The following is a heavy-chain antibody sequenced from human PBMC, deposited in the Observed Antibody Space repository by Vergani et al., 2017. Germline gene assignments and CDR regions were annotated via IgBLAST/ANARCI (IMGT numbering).Heavy chain of an antibody. V-gene: IGHV4-31*03. J-gene: IGHJ4*02. D-gene: IGHD6-6*01. CDR3: ARGVFPMAARPTHFDY. CDR1: GGSISSGGYY. CDR2: IYYSGST. Sequence: QVQLQESGPGLVKPSQTLSLTCTVSGGSISSGGYYWSWIRQHPGKGLEWIGYIYYSGSTYYNPSLKSRVTISVDTSNNQFSLKLSSVTAADTAVYYCARGVFPMAARPTHFDYWGQGTLVTVSS.